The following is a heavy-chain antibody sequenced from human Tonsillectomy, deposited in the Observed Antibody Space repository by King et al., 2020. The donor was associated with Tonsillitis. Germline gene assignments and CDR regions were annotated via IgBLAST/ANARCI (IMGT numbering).Heavy chain of an antibody. V-gene: IGHV3-15*01. J-gene: IGHJ4*02. D-gene: IGHD4-17*01. CDR1: GFSFSDAW. CDR3: STRPPPHGDYTLDY. CDR2: IKSKSNGGTT. Sequence: VQLVESGGGLVRPGGSLRLSCAASGFSFSDAWMNWVRQAPGKGLEWVGRIKSKSNGGTTDYAAPVKGRFTISRDDSKNTIYLQMSSLTTDDTAIYYCSTRPPPHGDYTLDYWGQGTLVTVSS.